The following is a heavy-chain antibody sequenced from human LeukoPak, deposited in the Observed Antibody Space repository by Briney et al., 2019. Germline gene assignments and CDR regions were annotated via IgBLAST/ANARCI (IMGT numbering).Heavy chain of an antibody. J-gene: IGHJ4*02. CDR3: ARDQGSLTRSWYTGY. Sequence: ASVKVFCKASGYTFSGYFIHWVRQAAGQGLEWMGLINSNSGVTEYAQKFQGRVAMSRDTSINTASMDLSSLTPDDTAVYFCARDQGSLTRSWYTGYWGQGTQVTVSS. V-gene: IGHV1-2*06. CDR2: INSNSGVT. CDR1: GYTFSGYF. D-gene: IGHD6-13*01.